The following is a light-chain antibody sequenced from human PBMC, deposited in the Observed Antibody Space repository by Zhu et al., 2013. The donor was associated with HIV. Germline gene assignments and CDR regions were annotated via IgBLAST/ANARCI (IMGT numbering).Light chain of an antibody. CDR3: SSHTNKRTLVV. Sequence: QSALTQPASVSGSPGQSITISCTGSRSDVGGFNLVSWYQQQPGSAPKLLIYDVTYRPSGVSDRFSGSKSGNTASLTISGLQADDEADYYCSSHTNKRTLVVFGGGTKLTVL. V-gene: IGLV2-14*03. CDR2: DVT. J-gene: IGLJ2*01. CDR1: RSDVGGFNL.